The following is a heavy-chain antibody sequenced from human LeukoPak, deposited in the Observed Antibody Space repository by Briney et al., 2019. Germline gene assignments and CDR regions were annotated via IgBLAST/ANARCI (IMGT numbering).Heavy chain of an antibody. CDR1: GLTFSSYW. Sequence: GGSLRLSCAGSGLTFSSYWMHWVRQAPGKGLVWVSRIKGDGSSTSYADSVKGRFTISRDNTKNTLYLQMNSLRAEDTAVYYCAGWGDSGYDHSWGQGTQVTVSS. J-gene: IGHJ4*02. V-gene: IGHV3-74*01. D-gene: IGHD5-12*01. CDR2: IKGDGSST. CDR3: AGWGDSGYDHS.